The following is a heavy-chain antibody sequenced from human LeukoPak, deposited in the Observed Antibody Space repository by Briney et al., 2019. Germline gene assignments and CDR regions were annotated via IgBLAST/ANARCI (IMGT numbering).Heavy chain of an antibody. CDR3: ARLGESTTDFDY. J-gene: IGHJ4*02. D-gene: IGHD1-14*01. CDR1: GFTFSSYS. Sequence: GGSLRLSCAASGFTFSSYSMNWVRQAPGKGLEWVSFISSSSSYIYYADSVKGRFTISRDNVKNSLYLQMNSLRAEDTAVYYCARLGESTTDFDYWGQGTLVTASS. V-gene: IGHV3-21*01. CDR2: ISSSSSYI.